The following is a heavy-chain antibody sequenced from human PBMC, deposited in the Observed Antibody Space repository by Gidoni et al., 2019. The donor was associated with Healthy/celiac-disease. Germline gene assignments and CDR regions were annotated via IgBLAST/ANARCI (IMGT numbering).Heavy chain of an antibody. Sequence: EVQLVQSGAEVKKPGESLRISCKGSGYSFTSYWISWVRQMPGKGLEWMGRIDPSDSYTNYSPSFQGHVTISADKSISTAYLQWSSLKASDTAMYYCARKYGTTQYYYGMDVWGQGTTVTVSS. CDR2: IDPSDSYT. D-gene: IGHD1-7*01. CDR3: ARKYGTTQYYYGMDV. J-gene: IGHJ6*02. CDR1: GYSFTSYW. V-gene: IGHV5-10-1*03.